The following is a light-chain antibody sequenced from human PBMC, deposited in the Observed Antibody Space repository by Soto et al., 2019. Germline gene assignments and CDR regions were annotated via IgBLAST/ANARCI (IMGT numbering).Light chain of an antibody. J-gene: IGKJ4*01. V-gene: IGKV1-5*03. CDR1: QSISSW. CDR3: QRYNDYPIT. Sequence: DIQMTQSPSTLSASVGDRVTITCRASQSISSWLAWYQQKPGKAPKLLVYKASSLQSGVPSRFSGSGSGTEFTLTSSSLQPDDFATYYCQRYNDYPITFGGGTRVEIK. CDR2: KAS.